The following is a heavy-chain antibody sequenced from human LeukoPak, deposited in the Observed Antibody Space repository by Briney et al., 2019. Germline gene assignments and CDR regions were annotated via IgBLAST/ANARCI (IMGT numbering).Heavy chain of an antibody. D-gene: IGHD2-15*01. V-gene: IGHV1-18*01. CDR1: GYTFTSYG. Sequence: ASVKVSCKASGYTFTSYGISWVRQAPGQGLEWMGWISAYNGNTNYAQKLHGRVTMTTDTSTSTAYMELRSLRSDDTAVYYCARERCSGGSCYPTYYYGMDVWGQGTTVTVSS. J-gene: IGHJ6*02. CDR2: ISAYNGNT. CDR3: ARERCSGGSCYPTYYYGMDV.